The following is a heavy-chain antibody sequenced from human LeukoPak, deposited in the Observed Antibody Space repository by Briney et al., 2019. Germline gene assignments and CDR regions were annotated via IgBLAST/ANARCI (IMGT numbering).Heavy chain of an antibody. CDR3: AREVQLERRGFDY. CDR1: GGTLNTYA. D-gene: IGHD1-1*01. V-gene: IGHV1-69*13. CDR2: IIPIFGTA. Sequence: SVKVSCKSSGGTLNTYAFNWVRQAPGQGLEWMGRIIPIFGTANYAQKFQGRVTITADESTRTAYMELSSLRSDDTAMYYCAREVQLERRGFDYWGQGTLVTVSS. J-gene: IGHJ4*02.